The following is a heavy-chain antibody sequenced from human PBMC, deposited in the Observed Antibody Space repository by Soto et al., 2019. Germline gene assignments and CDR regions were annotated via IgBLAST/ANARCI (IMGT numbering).Heavy chain of an antibody. J-gene: IGHJ5*02. Sequence: EVQLVESGGGLVQPGGSLRLSCAASGFSVSAQYMSWVRQAPGKGLEWVSLIWSDGSTSYADSVKGRFTISRDNSKNTLYIQMNSLRVEDMAVYYCASDGGYSGYDRGWFDHWGQGTLVTVSS. CDR1: GFSVSAQY. CDR2: IWSDGST. D-gene: IGHD5-12*01. CDR3: ASDGGYSGYDRGWFDH. V-gene: IGHV3-66*01.